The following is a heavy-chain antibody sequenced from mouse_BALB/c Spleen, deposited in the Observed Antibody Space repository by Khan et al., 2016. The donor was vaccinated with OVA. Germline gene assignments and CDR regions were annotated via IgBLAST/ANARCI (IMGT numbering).Heavy chain of an antibody. J-gene: IGHJ4*01. Sequence: VQLKQSGPELVKPGASVKISCNISGYTFTEYTLHWVKQSHGKSLEWIGVINPKNGITSYNQKLKGKATLTVDKSSSTVYMEFRSLTSEDSAVYYCAGDAGHYWGQGTSVTVSS. V-gene: IGHV1-18*01. CDR1: GYTFTEYT. D-gene: IGHD3-3*01. CDR2: INPKNGIT. CDR3: AGDAGHY.